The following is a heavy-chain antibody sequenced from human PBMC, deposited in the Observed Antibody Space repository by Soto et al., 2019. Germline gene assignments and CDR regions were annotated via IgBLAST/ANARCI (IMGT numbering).Heavy chain of an antibody. J-gene: IGHJ3*02. Sequence: GGSLRLSCAASGFTFSSYWMSWVRQAPGKGLEWVANIKQDGSEKYYVDSVKGRFTISRDNAKNSLYLQMNSLRAEDTAVYYCARVITMIVVVRNAFDIWGQGTMVTVSS. D-gene: IGHD3-22*01. CDR1: GFTFSSYW. V-gene: IGHV3-7*05. CDR2: IKQDGSEK. CDR3: ARVITMIVVVRNAFDI.